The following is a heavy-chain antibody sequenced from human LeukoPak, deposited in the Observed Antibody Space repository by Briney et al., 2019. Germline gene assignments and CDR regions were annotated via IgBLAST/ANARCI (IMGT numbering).Heavy chain of an antibody. Sequence: NPGGSLRLSCAASGFTFSDYYMSWIRQAPGKGLEWVSYISSSSSYTNYADSVKGRFTISRDNAKNSLYLQMNSLRAEDTAVYYCAGGYGDVDYWGQGTLVTVSS. D-gene: IGHD4-17*01. V-gene: IGHV3-11*05. CDR3: AGGYGDVDY. CDR1: GFTFSDYY. CDR2: ISSSSSYT. J-gene: IGHJ4*02.